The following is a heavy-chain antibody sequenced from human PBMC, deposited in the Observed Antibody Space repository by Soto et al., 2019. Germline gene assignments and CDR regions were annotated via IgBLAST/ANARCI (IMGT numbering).Heavy chain of an antibody. J-gene: IGHJ6*02. CDR2: IKSKTDGGTT. CDR1: GFTFSSAW. V-gene: IGHV3-15*07. Sequence: GGSLRLSCAASGFTFSSAWMNWVRQAPGKGLEWVGRIKSKTDGGTTDYAAPVKGRFTISRDDSKNTLYLQMNSLKTEDTAVYYCTTAGVVVPAAPDYYGMDVWGQGTTVTVSS. CDR3: TTAGVVVPAAPDYYGMDV. D-gene: IGHD2-2*01.